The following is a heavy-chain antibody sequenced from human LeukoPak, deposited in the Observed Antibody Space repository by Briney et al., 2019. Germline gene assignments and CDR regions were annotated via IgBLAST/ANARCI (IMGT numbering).Heavy chain of an antibody. V-gene: IGHV4-4*07. CDR1: GGSISSYY. D-gene: IGHD3-9*01. CDR2: IYTSGST. J-gene: IGHJ4*02. CDR3: ATLALGGYDILTGLPTFDY. Sequence: SETLSLTCTVSGGSISSYYWSWIRQPAGKGLEWIGRIYTSGSTNYNPSPKSRVTMSVDTSKNQFSLKLSSVTAADTAVYYCATLALGGYDILTGLPTFDYWGQGTLVTVSS.